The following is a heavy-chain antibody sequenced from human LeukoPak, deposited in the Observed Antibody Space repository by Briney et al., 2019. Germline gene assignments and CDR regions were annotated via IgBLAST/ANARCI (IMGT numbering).Heavy chain of an antibody. V-gene: IGHV1-18*01. CDR1: GYTFTSYG. CDR2: ISGYNAKT. D-gene: IGHD6-19*01. J-gene: IGHJ4*02. Sequence: GASVKVSCKTSGYTFTSYGISWVRQAPGQGLEWMGWISGYNAKTNYLQKFQGRVTMTIDTSTTTVYMELRSLRSDDTAVYYCAKLRVAVSLDYWGQRTLVTVSS. CDR3: AKLRVAVSLDY.